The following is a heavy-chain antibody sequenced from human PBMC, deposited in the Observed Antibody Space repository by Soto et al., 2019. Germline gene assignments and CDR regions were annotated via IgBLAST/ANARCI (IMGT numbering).Heavy chain of an antibody. CDR2: IYWDDDK. J-gene: IGHJ4*02. CDR3: VHTGPYDYIWGSYRYGFVPDTYYFDY. V-gene: IGHV2-5*02. D-gene: IGHD3-16*02. CDR1: GFSLSTSGVG. Sequence: QITLKESGPTLVKPTQTLTLTCTFSGFSLSTSGVGVGWIRQPPGKALEWLALIYWDDDKRYSPSLKSRLTINKDTSQNQVVLTMTNMDPGDTATYYCVHTGPYDYIWGSYRYGFVPDTYYFDYWVQGTLVTVSS.